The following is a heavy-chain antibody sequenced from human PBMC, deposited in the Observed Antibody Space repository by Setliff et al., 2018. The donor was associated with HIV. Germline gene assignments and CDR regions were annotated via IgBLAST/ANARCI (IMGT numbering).Heavy chain of an antibody. Sequence: GGSLRLSCAASGFTFSDYWMHWVRQAPGKGLVWVSRINTDGSTTNYADSVKGRFTISRDNAKNTLYLQMNSLRAEDTAVYFCASGGYWGQGTLVTVSS. D-gene: IGHD3-16*01. CDR1: GFTFSDYW. V-gene: IGHV3-74*01. CDR3: ASGGY. CDR2: INTDGSTT. J-gene: IGHJ1*01.